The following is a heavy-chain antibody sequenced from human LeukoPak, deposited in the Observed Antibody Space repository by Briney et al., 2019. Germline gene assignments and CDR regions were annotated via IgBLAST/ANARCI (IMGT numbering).Heavy chain of an antibody. D-gene: IGHD3-10*01. J-gene: IGHJ4*02. CDR3: ARESSGNYYNPLGYMDV. Sequence: PSGTLSLTCTVSGGSISIYYWNWIRQPAGKGLEWIGRIFTSGITNYDPSLKSRVTMSVDTSKNQFSLNLSSVTAADTAVYYCARESSGNYYNPLGYMDVWGQGTLVTVSS. CDR1: GGSISIYY. CDR2: IFTSGIT. V-gene: IGHV4-4*07.